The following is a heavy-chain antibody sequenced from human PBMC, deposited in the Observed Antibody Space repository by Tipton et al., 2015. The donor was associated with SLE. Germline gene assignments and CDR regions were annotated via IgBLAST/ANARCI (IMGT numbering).Heavy chain of an antibody. CDR2: ISWNSGSI. V-gene: IGHV3-9*01. Sequence: RSLRLSCAASGFTFDDYAMHWVRQAPGKGLEWVSGISWNSGSIGYADSVKGRFTISRDNAKNSLYLQMNSLRAEDTALYYCAKAQVATGLGYWGQGTLVTVSS. CDR3: AKAQVATGLGY. J-gene: IGHJ4*02. D-gene: IGHD5-12*01. CDR1: GFTFDDYA.